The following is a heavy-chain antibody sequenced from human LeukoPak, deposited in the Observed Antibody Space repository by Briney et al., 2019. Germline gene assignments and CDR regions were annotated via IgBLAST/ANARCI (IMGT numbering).Heavy chain of an antibody. J-gene: IGHJ4*02. Sequence: ASVKVSCKASGYTFTGYYMHWVRQAPGQGLEWMGWINPNSGGTNYAQKFQGRVTMTRDTSISTAYMELSRLRSEDTAVYYCASDPTSSYYYDSSGYSTGDYWGQGTLVTVSS. CDR3: ASDPTSSYYYDSSGYSTGDY. V-gene: IGHV1-2*02. CDR1: GYTFTGYY. CDR2: INPNSGGT. D-gene: IGHD3-22*01.